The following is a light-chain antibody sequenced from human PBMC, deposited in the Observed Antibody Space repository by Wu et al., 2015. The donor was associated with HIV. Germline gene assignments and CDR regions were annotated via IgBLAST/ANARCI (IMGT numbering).Light chain of an antibody. CDR3: QHFGSTLYT. V-gene: IGKV3-11*01. CDR2: DAS. J-gene: IGKJ2*01. CDR1: QGVSSD. Sequence: EIVLTQSPATLSLSPGERATLSCRASQGVSSDLAWYQQKPGQAPRLLIYDASNRATGIPARFSGSASGTDFTLTISRLEPEDFAVYYCQHFGSTLYTFGQGTKLEIK.